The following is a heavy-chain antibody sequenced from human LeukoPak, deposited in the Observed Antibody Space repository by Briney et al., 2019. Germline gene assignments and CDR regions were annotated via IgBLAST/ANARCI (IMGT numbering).Heavy chain of an antibody. Sequence: GGSLRLSCAASGFTFSSYGMHWVRQAPGKGLEWVAVIWYDGSNKYYADSVKGRFTISRDNSKNTLYLQMNSPRAEDTAVYYCAKAPRGGYCSGGSCYYYYYMDVWGKGTTVTVSS. V-gene: IGHV3-33*06. CDR2: IWYDGSNK. D-gene: IGHD2-15*01. CDR1: GFTFSSYG. J-gene: IGHJ6*03. CDR3: AKAPRGGYCSGGSCYYYYYMDV.